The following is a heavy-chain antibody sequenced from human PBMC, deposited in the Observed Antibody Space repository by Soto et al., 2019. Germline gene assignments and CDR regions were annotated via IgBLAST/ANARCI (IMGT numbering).Heavy chain of an antibody. CDR1: GFTFSDYY. CDR3: ARGGYYYYSSGYHSSQFYY. D-gene: IGHD3-22*01. CDR2: ISSSSSYT. V-gene: IGHV3-11*05. Sequence: GGSLRLSCAASGFTFSDYYMSWIRQAPGKGLEWVSYISSSSSYTNYADSVKGRFTISRDNAKNSLYLQMNSLRAEDTAVYYCARGGYYYYSSGYHSSQFYYWGQGTLVTVSS. J-gene: IGHJ4*02.